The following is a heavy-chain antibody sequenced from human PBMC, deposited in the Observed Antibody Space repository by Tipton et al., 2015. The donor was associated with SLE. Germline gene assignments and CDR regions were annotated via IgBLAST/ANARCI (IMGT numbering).Heavy chain of an antibody. J-gene: IGHJ4*02. CDR1: GGSISSGDHH. V-gene: IGHV4-61*02. D-gene: IGHD3-10*01. CDR2: IHHSGNT. Sequence: TLSLTCTVSGGSISSGDHHWSWIRQPAGKGLEWIGRIHHSGNTNYNPSLRSRVSLSLDTSKNQFSLGLSSVTAADTAVYYCARRVYFGAGSYDSWGQGTLVTVSS. CDR3: ARRVYFGAGSYDS.